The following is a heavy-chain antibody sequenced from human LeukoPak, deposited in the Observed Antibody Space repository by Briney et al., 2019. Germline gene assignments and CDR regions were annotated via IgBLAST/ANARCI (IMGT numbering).Heavy chain of an antibody. CDR3: AKALGSWGFPDAFDI. D-gene: IGHD3-16*01. CDR2: IKYDGDEK. CDR1: GFIFSTYW. Sequence: GGSLRLSCAASGFIFSTYWMTWVRQAPGKGLEWVATIKYDGDEKFYVDSVTGRFTISRDNAKNSLYLQMNSLNAEDTAVYSCAKALGSWGFPDAFDIWGQGTMVTVSS. V-gene: IGHV3-7*01. J-gene: IGHJ3*02.